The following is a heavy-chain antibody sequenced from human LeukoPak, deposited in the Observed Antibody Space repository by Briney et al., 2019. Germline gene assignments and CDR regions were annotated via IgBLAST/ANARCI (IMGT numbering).Heavy chain of an antibody. Sequence: MTGGSLRLSCAASGFTFSSYSMNWVRQAPGKGLEWVSSISSSSSYIYYADSVKGRFTISRDNAKNSLYLQMNSLRAEDTAVYYCARDKLPSRITYYYYGMDVWGQGTTVTVSS. V-gene: IGHV3-21*01. D-gene: IGHD3-10*01. J-gene: IGHJ6*02. CDR2: ISSSSSYI. CDR3: ARDKLPSRITYYYYGMDV. CDR1: GFTFSSYS.